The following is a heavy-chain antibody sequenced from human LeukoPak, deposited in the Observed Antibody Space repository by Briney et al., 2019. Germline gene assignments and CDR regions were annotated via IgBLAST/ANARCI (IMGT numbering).Heavy chain of an antibody. J-gene: IGHJ4*02. Sequence: GGSLRLSCAASGFTFSSYAMSCVRQAPGKGLEGVSAISGSGGSTYYADSVKGRFTISRDNSKNTLYLQMNSLRAEDTAVYYCAKEGYDFCSGYYRLFDYWGQGTLVTVSS. CDR1: GFTFSSYA. V-gene: IGHV3-23*01. D-gene: IGHD3-3*01. CDR3: AKEGYDFCSGYYRLFDY. CDR2: ISGSGGST.